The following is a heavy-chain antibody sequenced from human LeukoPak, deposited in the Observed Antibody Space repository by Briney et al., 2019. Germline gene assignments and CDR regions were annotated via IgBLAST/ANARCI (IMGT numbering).Heavy chain of an antibody. CDR2: VNSDGSST. D-gene: IGHD6-13*01. J-gene: IGHJ4*02. CDR3: ARPTTAAAGNFEY. Sequence: GGSLRLSCAASGFTFSSYWIHWVRQAPGKGLVWVSRVNSDGSSTTYADSVKGRFSISRDNAKNTVYLQMNSLRAEDTAVYYCARPTTAAAGNFEYWGQGTLVTVSS. CDR1: GFTFSSYW. V-gene: IGHV3-74*01.